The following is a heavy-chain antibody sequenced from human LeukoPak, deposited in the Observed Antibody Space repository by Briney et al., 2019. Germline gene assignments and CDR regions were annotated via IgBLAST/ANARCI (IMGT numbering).Heavy chain of an antibody. V-gene: IGHV4-34*01. CDR1: GESFSDYY. D-gene: IGHD6-6*01. Sequence: PSETLSLTCAVYGESFSDYYWSWIRQPPGKGLEWIGEINHSGSTNYNPSLKSRVTISVDTSKNQFFLKLNSVTAADTAVYYCAGAYSSSGYNWFDPWGQGTLATVSS. J-gene: IGHJ5*02. CDR2: INHSGST. CDR3: AGAYSSSGYNWFDP.